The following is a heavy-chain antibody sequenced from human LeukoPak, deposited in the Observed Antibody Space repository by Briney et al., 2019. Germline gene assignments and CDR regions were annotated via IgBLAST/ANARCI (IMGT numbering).Heavy chain of an antibody. CDR3: ARAGFIGPSYFDY. D-gene: IGHD2-15*01. Sequence: SETLSLTCTASGGSISSYYWSWIRQPPGKGLEWIGYIYYSGSTNYNPSLKSRVTISVDTSKNQFSLKLSSVTAADMAVYYCARAGFIGPSYFDYWGQGTLVTVSS. J-gene: IGHJ4*02. CDR1: GGSISSYY. CDR2: IYYSGST. V-gene: IGHV4-59*01.